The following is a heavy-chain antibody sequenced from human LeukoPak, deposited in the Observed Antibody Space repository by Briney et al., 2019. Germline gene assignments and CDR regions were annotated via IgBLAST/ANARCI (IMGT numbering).Heavy chain of an antibody. CDR1: GFTFSSYA. CDR3: AKDLYDISFH. J-gene: IGHJ4*02. D-gene: IGHD3-9*01. V-gene: IGHV3-30-3*01. Sequence: GRSLRLSCAASGFTFSSYAMHWVRQAPGKGLEWVAVISYDGSNKYYADSVKGRFTISRDNSKNTLYLQMNSLRAEDTAVYYCAKDLYDISFHWGQGTLVTVSS. CDR2: ISYDGSNK.